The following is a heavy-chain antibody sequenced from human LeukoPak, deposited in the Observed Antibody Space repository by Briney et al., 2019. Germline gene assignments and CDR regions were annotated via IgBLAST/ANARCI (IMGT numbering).Heavy chain of an antibody. D-gene: IGHD5-18*01. CDR2: IKQDGSEK. CDR3: ARSLWPEDY. Sequence: PGGSLRLSCAASGFTFSSYWMSWVRQAPGKGLEWVADIKQDGSEKNYVDSVKGRFTISRDNAKTSLYLQMNSQRAEDTAVYYCARSLWPEDYWGQGTLVTVSS. CDR1: GFTFSSYW. J-gene: IGHJ4*02. V-gene: IGHV3-7*01.